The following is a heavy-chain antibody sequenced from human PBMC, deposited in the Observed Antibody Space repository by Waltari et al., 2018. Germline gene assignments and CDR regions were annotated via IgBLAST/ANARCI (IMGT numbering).Heavy chain of an antibody. CDR3: ARGGLDSSWYWRN. Sequence: EVQLVESGGGLVQPGGSLRLSCAASGFTFSRHWMTWVRQAPGKGREGVANIKQDGSEKDYVDSVKGRFTISRDNAKSSLYLQMESLRGDDTAVYYCARGGLDSSWYWRNWGQGTLVTVSS. J-gene: IGHJ4*02. CDR1: GFTFSRHW. D-gene: IGHD6-13*01. CDR2: IKQDGSEK. V-gene: IGHV3-7*04.